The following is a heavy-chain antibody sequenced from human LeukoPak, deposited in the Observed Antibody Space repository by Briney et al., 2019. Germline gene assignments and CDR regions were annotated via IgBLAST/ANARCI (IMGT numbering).Heavy chain of an antibody. J-gene: IGHJ4*02. D-gene: IGHD4-11*01. V-gene: IGHV3-48*01. CDR2: ISSSSGTI. CDR3: ARDLGPNDYSNNFDY. CDR1: GFTFSSYW. Sequence: GGSLRLSCAASGFTFSSYWMHWVRQAPGKGLEWVSYISSSSGTIYYAGSVKGRFTISRDNAKNSLSLQMNSLRAEDTAVYYCARDLGPNDYSNNFDYWGQGTLVTVSS.